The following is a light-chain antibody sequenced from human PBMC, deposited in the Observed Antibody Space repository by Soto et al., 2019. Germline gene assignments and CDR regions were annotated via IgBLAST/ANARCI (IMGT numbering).Light chain of an antibody. CDR2: EVS. V-gene: IGLV2-14*01. Sequence: QSVLTQPASVSASPGQSITISCTGTSSDVGGYNYVSWFQQHPGKAPKLMIYEVSNRPSGVSNRFSGSKSDNTASLTISGLQAEDEADYYCSSYTSTNTPYVFXTGTKVTVL. J-gene: IGLJ1*01. CDR3: SSYTSTNTPYV. CDR1: SSDVGGYNY.